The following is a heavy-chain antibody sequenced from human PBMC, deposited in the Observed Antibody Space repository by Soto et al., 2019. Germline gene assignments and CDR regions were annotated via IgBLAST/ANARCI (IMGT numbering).Heavy chain of an antibody. CDR1: GFTFSSYS. V-gene: IGHV3-21*01. J-gene: IGHJ4*02. Sequence: EVQLVESGGGLVKPGGSLRLSCAASGFTFSSYSMNWVRQAPGKGLEWVSSISSSSSYIYYADSVKGRFTISRDNAKNSLYLQMNSLRAEDTAVYYCARVIPDPNYYALKVGDYWGQGTLVTVSS. CDR2: ISSSSSYI. D-gene: IGHD3-10*01. CDR3: ARVIPDPNYYALKVGDY.